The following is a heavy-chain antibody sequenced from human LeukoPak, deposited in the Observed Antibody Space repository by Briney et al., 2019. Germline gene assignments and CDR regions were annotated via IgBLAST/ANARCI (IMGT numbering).Heavy chain of an antibody. Sequence: ASVKVSCKASGYTFTSYGISWVRQAPGQGLEWMGWISAYNGNTNYAQKLQGRVTMTTDTSTSTAYMELRSLRSDDTAVYYCANLGYGDIVVVPAAIRPRDYYYYMDVWGKGTTVTISS. CDR1: GYTFTSYG. CDR2: ISAYNGNT. CDR3: ANLGYGDIVVVPAAIRPRDYYYYMDV. V-gene: IGHV1-18*01. D-gene: IGHD2-2*01. J-gene: IGHJ6*03.